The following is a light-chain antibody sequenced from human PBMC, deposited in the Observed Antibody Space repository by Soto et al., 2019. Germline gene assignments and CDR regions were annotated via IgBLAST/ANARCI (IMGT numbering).Light chain of an antibody. V-gene: IGKV3-20*01. J-gene: IGKJ1*01. Sequence: EIVLTQSPATLSLSPGERATLSCRASQSVSSYLAWYQQKPGQAPRLLIYDASNRATGIPARFSGSGSGTDFTLTISRLEPEDFAVYYCQQYGSSPGWTFGQGTKV. CDR2: DAS. CDR3: QQYGSSPGWT. CDR1: QSVSSY.